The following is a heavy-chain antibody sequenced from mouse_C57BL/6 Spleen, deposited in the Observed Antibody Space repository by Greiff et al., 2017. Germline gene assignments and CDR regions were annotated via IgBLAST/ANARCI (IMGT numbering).Heavy chain of an antibody. D-gene: IGHD3-2*02. Sequence: QVQLKQSGAELVKPGASVTLSCKASGYTFTEYTINWVKPRSGQGLEWIGWFYPGSGSIKYNEKFKDKATLTADKSSSTVYMELSRLTSEDSAVYFCASHEYSSGYRCFAYWGQGTLVTVAA. V-gene: IGHV1-62-2*01. CDR2: FYPGSGSI. J-gene: IGHJ3*01. CDR3: ASHEYSSGYRCFAY. CDR1: GYTFTEYT.